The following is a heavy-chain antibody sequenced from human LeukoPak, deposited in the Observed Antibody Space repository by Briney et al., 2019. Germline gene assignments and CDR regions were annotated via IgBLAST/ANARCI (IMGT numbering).Heavy chain of an antibody. J-gene: IGHJ6*02. CDR3: ARLRNYYYGMDV. CDR1: GGSISSGGYS. Sequence: SETLSLTCAVSGGSISSGGYSWSWIRQPPGKGLEWIGYIYHSGSTYYNPSLKSRVTISVDRSKNQFSLKLSSVTAADTAVYYCARLRNYYYGMDVWGQGTTVTVSS. D-gene: IGHD2-15*01. V-gene: IGHV4-30-2*01. CDR2: IYHSGST.